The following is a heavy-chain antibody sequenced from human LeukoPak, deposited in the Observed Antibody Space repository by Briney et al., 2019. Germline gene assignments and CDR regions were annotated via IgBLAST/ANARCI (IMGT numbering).Heavy chain of an antibody. CDR2: ISSSSSYI. D-gene: IGHD7-27*01. J-gene: IGHJ6*04. V-gene: IGHV3-21*01. CDR1: GFTFRSYS. CDR3: ARDQGPGAPSGMDV. Sequence: GGSLRLSCAASGFTFRSYSMDWVRQAPGKGLEWVSSISSSSSYIYYADSVKGRFTISRDNAKNSLYLQMNSLRAEDTAVYYCARDQGPGAPSGMDVWGKGTTVTVSS.